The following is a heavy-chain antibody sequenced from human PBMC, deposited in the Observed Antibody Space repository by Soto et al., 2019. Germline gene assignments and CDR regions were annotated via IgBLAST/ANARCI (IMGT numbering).Heavy chain of an antibody. Sequence: GGSLRLSCAASGFTFSSYAMSWVRQAPGKGLEWVSIISGSGGSTYYADSVKGRFTISRDNSKNTLYLQMNSLRAEDTAVYYCAKAGEDDSSGYYYVDAFDIWDQGTMVTVSS. CDR1: GFTFSSYA. V-gene: IGHV3-23*01. D-gene: IGHD3-22*01. CDR2: ISGSGGST. J-gene: IGHJ3*02. CDR3: AKAGEDDSSGYYYVDAFDI.